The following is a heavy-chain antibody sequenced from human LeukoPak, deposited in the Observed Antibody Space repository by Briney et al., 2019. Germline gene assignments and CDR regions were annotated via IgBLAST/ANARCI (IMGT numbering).Heavy chain of an antibody. Sequence: PSETPSLTCAVYGGSFSGYYWSWIRQPPGKGLEWIGEINHSGSTNYNPSLKSRVTISVDTSKNQFSLKLCSVTAADTAVYYCAKARRDDFWSGNYGMDVWGQGTTVTVSS. CDR2: INHSGST. CDR3: AKARRDDFWSGNYGMDV. D-gene: IGHD3-3*01. CDR1: GGSFSGYY. V-gene: IGHV4-34*01. J-gene: IGHJ6*02.